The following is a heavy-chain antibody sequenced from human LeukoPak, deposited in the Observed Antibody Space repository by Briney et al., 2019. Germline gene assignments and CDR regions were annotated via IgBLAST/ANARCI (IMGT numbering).Heavy chain of an antibody. CDR1: GRTVTSSA. CDR3: ARDQYNYAGPNWFDP. CDR2: IIPIFGTA. Sequence: SVKVSCKASGRTVTSSAISCVRQAPGQRLEWMGGIIPIFGTANYAQKFQGKVTITTDESTSTAYMELSSLRSEDTAVYYCARDQYNYAGPNWFDPWGQGTLVTVSS. J-gene: IGHJ5*02. D-gene: IGHD1-20*01. V-gene: IGHV1-69*05.